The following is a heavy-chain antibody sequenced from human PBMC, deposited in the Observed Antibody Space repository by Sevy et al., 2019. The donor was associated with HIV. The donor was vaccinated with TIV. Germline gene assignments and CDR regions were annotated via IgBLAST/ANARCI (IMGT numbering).Heavy chain of an antibody. CDR3: ARALYDFWSGYYQPTFDY. D-gene: IGHD3-3*01. Sequence: LRLSCAVSGGSISSGGYSWSWIRQPPGKGLEWIGYIYHSGSTYYDPSIKSRVTISVDRSKNQFSLKLSSVTAADTAVYYCARALYDFWSGYYQPTFDYWGQGTLVTVSS. V-gene: IGHV4-30-2*01. CDR1: GGSISSGGYS. J-gene: IGHJ4*02. CDR2: IYHSGST.